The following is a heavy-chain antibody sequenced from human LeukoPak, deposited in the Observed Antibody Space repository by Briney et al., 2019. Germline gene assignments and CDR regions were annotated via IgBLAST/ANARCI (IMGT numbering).Heavy chain of an antibody. J-gene: IGHJ4*02. V-gene: IGHV4-39*01. D-gene: IGHD3-10*01. CDR2: ISYSGST. CDR3: ARTRRYYGSGSYYNGGFFDY. CDR1: GGSISSSSYY. Sequence: SETLSLTCTVSGGSISSSSYYWGWIRQPPGKGLEWIGSISYSGSTYYNPSLKSRVTISVDTSKNQFSLKLSSVTAADTAVYYCARTRRYYGSGSYYNGGFFDYWGQGTLVTVSS.